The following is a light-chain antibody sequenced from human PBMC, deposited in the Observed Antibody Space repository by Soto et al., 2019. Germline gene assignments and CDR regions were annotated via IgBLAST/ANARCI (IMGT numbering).Light chain of an antibody. Sequence: EIVMTQSPATLSVSPGERATLSCRASQSVSGNLAWYQQKPGQAPRLLIYSASTRATGIPARFSGSGSGTEFTLTISSLQSEDFAVYSCQQYDTWPRTFGQGTTVEIK. CDR1: QSVSGN. CDR3: QQYDTWPRT. CDR2: SAS. J-gene: IGKJ1*01. V-gene: IGKV3-15*01.